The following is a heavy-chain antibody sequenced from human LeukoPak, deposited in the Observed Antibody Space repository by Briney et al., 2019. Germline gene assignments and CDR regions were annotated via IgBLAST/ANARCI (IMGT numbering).Heavy chain of an antibody. CDR2: IYYSGST. CDR3: ARVGLYGDYAT. Sequence: PSETLSLTCTVSGGSISSYYWSWLRQPPGKGLEWIGYIYYSGSTNYNPSLKSRVTISVDTSKNRFSLKLSSVTAADTAVYYCARVGLYGDYATWGQGTLVTVSS. V-gene: IGHV4-59*01. CDR1: GGSISSYY. J-gene: IGHJ4*02. D-gene: IGHD4-17*01.